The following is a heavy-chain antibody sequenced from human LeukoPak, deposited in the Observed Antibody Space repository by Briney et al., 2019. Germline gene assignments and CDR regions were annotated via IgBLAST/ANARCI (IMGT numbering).Heavy chain of an antibody. J-gene: IGHJ5*02. CDR3: AARDPGDSSSWSFDP. Sequence: PSETLSLTCTVSGGSISSYCWSWIRHPPGKGLEWIWSTYYSGSTNYNPSLKSRVTISVDTSKNQFSLKLSSVTAADAAVYYCAARDPGDSSSWSFDPWGQGTLVTVSS. V-gene: IGHV4-59*01. CDR2: TYYSGST. D-gene: IGHD6-13*01. CDR1: GGSISSYC.